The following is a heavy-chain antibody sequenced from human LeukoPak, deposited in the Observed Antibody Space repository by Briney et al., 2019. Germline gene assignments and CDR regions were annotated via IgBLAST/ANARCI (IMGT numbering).Heavy chain of an antibody. V-gene: IGHV3-7*05. D-gene: IGHD6-13*01. CDR2: IKQDGSEK. CDR1: GFTFSSYW. J-gene: IGHJ4*02. Sequence: GGSLRLSCAASGFTFSSYWMPWVRQAPGKGLEWVAKIKQDGSEKYYVDSVKGRFTISRDNAKNSLYLQMNSLGAEDTAVYYCARRGTSGSWAHCDYWGQGTLVTVSS. CDR3: ARRGTSGSWAHCDY.